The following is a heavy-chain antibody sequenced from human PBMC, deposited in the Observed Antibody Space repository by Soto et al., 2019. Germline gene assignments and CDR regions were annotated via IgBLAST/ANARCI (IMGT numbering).Heavy chain of an antibody. J-gene: IGHJ6*02. CDR1: GFTFSSYG. Sequence: QVQLVESGGGVVQPGRSLRLSCAASGFTFSSYGMHWVRQAPGKGLEWVAVISYDGSNKYYADSVKGRFTISRDNSKNTLYLQMNSLRAEDTAVYYCAKDLFPRHYYYYGMDVWGQGTPVTVSS. CDR2: ISYDGSNK. CDR3: AKDLFPRHYYYYGMDV. V-gene: IGHV3-30*18. D-gene: IGHD3-3*01.